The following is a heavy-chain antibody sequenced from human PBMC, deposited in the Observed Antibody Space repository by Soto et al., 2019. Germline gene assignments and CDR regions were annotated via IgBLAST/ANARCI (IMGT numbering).Heavy chain of an antibody. CDR2: IKQDGSEK. D-gene: IGHD3-9*01. CDR3: ARDPSMSTGFCKRVFDL. V-gene: IGHV3-7*01. CDR1: GFSFSGYR. J-gene: IGHJ4*02. Sequence: GGSLRLSCAASGFSFSGYRMNWVRQAPGKGLEWVAYIKQDGSEKIYADSLMGRFTISRDNAKNLVFLQMNSLRAEDTAVYYCARDPSMSTGFCKRVFDLWGRGA.